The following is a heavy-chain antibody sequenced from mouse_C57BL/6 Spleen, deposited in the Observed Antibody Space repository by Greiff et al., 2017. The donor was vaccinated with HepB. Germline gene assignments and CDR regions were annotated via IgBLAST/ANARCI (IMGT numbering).Heavy chain of an antibody. V-gene: IGHV1-82*01. CDR2: IYPGDGDT. CDR3: ADCNYVDYFDY. CDR1: GYAFISSW. D-gene: IGHD2-1*01. Sequence: QVQLQQSGPELVKPGASVKISCKASGYAFISSWMNWVKQRPGKGLEWIGRIYPGDGDTNYNGKFKGKATLTADKSSSTAYMQRSSLTSEDSAVYFCADCNYVDYFDYWGQGTTLTVSS. J-gene: IGHJ2*01.